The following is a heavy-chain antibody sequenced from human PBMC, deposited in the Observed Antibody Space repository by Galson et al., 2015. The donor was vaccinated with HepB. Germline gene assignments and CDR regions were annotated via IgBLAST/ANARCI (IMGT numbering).Heavy chain of an antibody. Sequence: SLRLSCAASGFTFSSYSMNWVRQAPGKGLEWVSSISSSSSYIYYADSVKGRFTISRDNAKNSLYLQMNSLRAEDTAVYYCARARVVEMATTLGYYYYGMDVWGQGTTVTVSS. CDR2: ISSSSSYI. V-gene: IGHV3-21*01. CDR1: GFTFSSYS. CDR3: ARARVVEMATTLGYYYYGMDV. D-gene: IGHD5-24*01. J-gene: IGHJ6*02.